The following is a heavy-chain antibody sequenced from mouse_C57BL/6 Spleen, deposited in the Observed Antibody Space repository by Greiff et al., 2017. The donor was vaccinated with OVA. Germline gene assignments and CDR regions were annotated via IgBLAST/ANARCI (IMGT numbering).Heavy chain of an antibody. Sequence: EVKVVESGGGLVKPGGSLKLSCAASGFTFSDYGMHWVRQAPEKGLEWVAYISSGSSTIYYADTVKGRFTISRDNAKNTLFLQMTSLRSEDTAMYYCARGWVTTVVAPYAMDYWGQGTSVTVSS. J-gene: IGHJ4*01. CDR3: ARGWVTTVVAPYAMDY. CDR1: GFTFSDYG. CDR2: ISSGSSTI. V-gene: IGHV5-17*01. D-gene: IGHD1-1*01.